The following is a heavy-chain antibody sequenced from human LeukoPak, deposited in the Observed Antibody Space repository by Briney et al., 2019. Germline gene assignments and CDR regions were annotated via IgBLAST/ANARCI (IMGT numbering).Heavy chain of an antibody. CDR1: GGSISSYY. Sequence: SETLSLTCTVSGGSISSYYWSWIRQPPGKGLEWIGYIYYSGSTNYNPSLKSRVTISVDTSKNQFSLKLSSVTAADTAVYYCARGHDILTGYYQGAFDIWGQGTVVTVSS. CDR3: ARGHDILTGYYQGAFDI. J-gene: IGHJ3*02. D-gene: IGHD3-9*01. CDR2: IYYSGST. V-gene: IGHV4-59*01.